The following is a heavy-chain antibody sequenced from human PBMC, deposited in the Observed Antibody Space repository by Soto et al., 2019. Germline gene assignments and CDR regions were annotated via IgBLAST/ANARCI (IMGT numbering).Heavy chain of an antibody. CDR2: IIPIFGTA. V-gene: IGHV1-69*12. D-gene: IGHD4-17*01. CDR3: ARSKTPVTRRDIWYFDL. Sequence: QVQLVQSGAEVKKPGSSVKVSCKASGGTFSSYAISWVRQAPGQGLEWMGGIIPIFGTANYAQKFQGRVTITADESTSTAYMELSSLRSEDTAVYYCARSKTPVTRRDIWYFDLWGRGTLVTVSS. CDR1: GGTFSSYA. J-gene: IGHJ2*01.